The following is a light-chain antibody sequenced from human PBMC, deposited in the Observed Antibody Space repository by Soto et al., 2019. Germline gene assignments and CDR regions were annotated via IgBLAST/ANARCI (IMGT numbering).Light chain of an antibody. CDR2: EVS. J-gene: IGLJ1*01. CDR1: SSDVGGYNY. V-gene: IGLV2-8*01. CDR3: SSYAGSNKEV. Sequence: QSALTQPPSASGSPGQSVTISCTGTSSDVGGYNYVSWYQQHPGKAPQLMIYEVSKRPSGVPDRFSGSKSGNTASLTVSGLQAEDEADYYCSSYAGSNKEVFGTGTKLTVL.